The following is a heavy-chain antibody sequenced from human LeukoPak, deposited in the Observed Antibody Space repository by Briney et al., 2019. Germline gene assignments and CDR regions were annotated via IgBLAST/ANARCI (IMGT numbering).Heavy chain of an antibody. CDR1: GYTFTSYY. CDR3: ARDRGVVGTPDWFDP. V-gene: IGHV1-2*02. Sequence: ASVKVSCKASGYTFTSYYMHWVRQAPGQGLEWMGWINPNSGGTNYAQKFQGRVTMTRDTSISTAYMELSRLRSDDTAVYYCARDRGVVGTPDWFDPWGQGTLVTVSS. CDR2: INPNSGGT. D-gene: IGHD1-1*01. J-gene: IGHJ5*02.